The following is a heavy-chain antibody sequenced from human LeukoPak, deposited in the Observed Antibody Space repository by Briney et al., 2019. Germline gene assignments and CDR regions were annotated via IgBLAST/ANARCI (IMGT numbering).Heavy chain of an antibody. V-gene: IGHV3-23*01. CDR3: AKGGNIVVVVAAHL. CDR1: GFTFSSYA. CDR2: ISGSGGST. Sequence: GGSLRLSCAASGFTFSSYAMTWVRQAPGKGLEWVSGISGSGGSTYYADSVKGRFTISRDNSKSTLYLQMNSLRAEDTAVYYCAKGGNIVVVVAAHLWGQGTLVTVSS. D-gene: IGHD2-15*01. J-gene: IGHJ4*02.